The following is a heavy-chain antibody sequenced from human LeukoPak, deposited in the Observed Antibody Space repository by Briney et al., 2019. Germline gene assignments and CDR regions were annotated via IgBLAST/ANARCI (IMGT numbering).Heavy chain of an antibody. CDR1: GFTFTTYA. D-gene: IGHD5-12*01. V-gene: IGHV3-23*01. Sequence: PGGSLRLSCAASGFTFTTYAMSWVRQAPGQGLEWISTISDSGDSTYYADSVKGRFTISRDNSKNTLYVQMNSLSAEDTAVYYCAKSHSVGYRGYFDYWGQGTLVTVSS. CDR2: ISDSGDST. J-gene: IGHJ4*02. CDR3: AKSHSVGYRGYFDY.